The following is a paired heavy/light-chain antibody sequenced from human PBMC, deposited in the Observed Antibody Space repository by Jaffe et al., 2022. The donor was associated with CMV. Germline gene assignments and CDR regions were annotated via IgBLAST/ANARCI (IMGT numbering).Light chain of an antibody. CDR3: QAWDSNIVI. CDR1: DLGNKY. CDR2: QDT. V-gene: IGLV3-1*01. J-gene: IGLJ2*01. Sequence: SYEVTQPPSVSVSPGQTASITCSGYDLGNKYGTWYQQRPGQSPVLVIYQDTKRPSGIPERFSGSNSGDTATLTISGTQAMDEADYYCQAWDSNIVIFGGGTRLTVL.
Heavy chain of an antibody. CDR1: GGPFSTTNYC. CDR3: ARHLDGYGRSFDY. Sequence: QLQLQESGPGLVKPSETLSLTCTVSGGPFSTTNYCWGWIRQPPEEGLEWIGSICYTGDNHYNPSLRSRVTISVDTSKNQFSLKLNSVTAADTAVYYCARHLDGYGRSFDYWGQGTLVTVSS. D-gene: IGHD5-18*01. J-gene: IGHJ4*02. V-gene: IGHV4-39*01. CDR2: ICYTGDN.